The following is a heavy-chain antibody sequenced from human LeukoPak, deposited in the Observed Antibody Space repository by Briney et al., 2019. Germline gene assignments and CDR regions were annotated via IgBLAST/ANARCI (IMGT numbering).Heavy chain of an antibody. Sequence: PSETLSLTCAVSGYSISSGYYWGWIRQPPGKGLEWIGSIYYSGSTYYNPSLKSRVTISVDTSKNQFSLKLSSVTAADTAVYYCARLARTQKNWFDPWGQGTLVTVSS. V-gene: IGHV4-38-2*01. CDR2: IYYSGST. J-gene: IGHJ5*02. CDR1: GYSISSGYY. CDR3: ARLARTQKNWFDP. D-gene: IGHD5-12*01.